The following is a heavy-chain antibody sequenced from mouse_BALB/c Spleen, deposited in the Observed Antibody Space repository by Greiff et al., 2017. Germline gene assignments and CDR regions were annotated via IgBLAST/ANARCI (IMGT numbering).Heavy chain of an antibody. CDR2: IRNKANGYTT. Sequence: DVKLVESGGGLVQPGGSLRLSCATSGFTFTDYYMSWVRQPPGKALEWLGFIRNKANGYTTEYSASVKGRFTISRDNSQSILYLQMNTLRAEDSATYYCARDRGYGSRDYFDYWGQGTTLTVSS. V-gene: IGHV7-3*02. D-gene: IGHD1-1*01. CDR1: GFTFTDYY. J-gene: IGHJ2*01. CDR3: ARDRGYGSRDYFDY.